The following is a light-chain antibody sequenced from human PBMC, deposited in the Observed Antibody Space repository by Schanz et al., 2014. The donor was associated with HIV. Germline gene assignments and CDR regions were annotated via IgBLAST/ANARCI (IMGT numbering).Light chain of an antibody. CDR3: LQHNSYPRT. Sequence: DVQMTQSPSSLSASVGDRVTITCRASQSINSWLAWYQQKPGKAPKPLIYAASSLQSGVPSRFSGSGSGTEFTLTISSLQPEDFATYYCLQHNSYPRTFGQGTKVEIK. J-gene: IGKJ1*01. CDR2: AAS. V-gene: IGKV1-17*01. CDR1: QSINSW.